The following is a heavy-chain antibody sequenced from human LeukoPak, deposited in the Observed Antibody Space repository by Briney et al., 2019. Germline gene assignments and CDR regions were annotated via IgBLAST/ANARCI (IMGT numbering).Heavy chain of an antibody. CDR2: IYHSGNT. D-gene: IGHD6-19*01. CDR3: ARDWLHIGAVAVGGWFDP. Sequence: SETLSLTCAVSLYSISSDNYWGWIRQPPGKGLEWIGSIYHSGNTYYNPSLKSRVSISVDTSKNQFSLKLTSVTATDTAVYYCARDWLHIGAVAVGGWFDPWGQGTLVTVSS. J-gene: IGHJ5*02. CDR1: LYSISSDNY. V-gene: IGHV4-38-2*02.